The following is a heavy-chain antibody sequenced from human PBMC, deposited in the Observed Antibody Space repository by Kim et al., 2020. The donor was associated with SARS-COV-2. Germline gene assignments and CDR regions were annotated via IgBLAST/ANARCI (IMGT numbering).Heavy chain of an antibody. V-gene: IGHV4-59*11. CDR2: IFYAGSI. J-gene: IGHJ6*03. CDR3: ARVSFNSPSYYYMDF. Sequence: SETLSLTCSVSGNSISSHYWSWIRQPPGKGLEWMGYIFYAGSINYSPSLKSRITISVDTSKNQFSLRLSSVTAADTAVYYCARVSFNSPSYYYMDFCG. CDR1: GNSISSHY. D-gene: IGHD3-16*01.